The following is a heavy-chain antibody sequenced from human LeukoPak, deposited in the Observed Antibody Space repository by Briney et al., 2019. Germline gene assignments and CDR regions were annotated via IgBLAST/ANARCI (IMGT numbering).Heavy chain of an antibody. D-gene: IGHD3-10*01. CDR3: ARRLGRKFGERFYYYHYMDV. J-gene: IGHJ6*03. Sequence: PSETLSLTCTVSGGSISGYYWSWIRQPAGKGPEWIGRISTSGTTNYNPSLKSRVTMSIDTSKNQFSLKLSSVTAADTAVYYCARRLGRKFGERFYYYHYMDVWGKGTTVTISS. CDR2: ISTSGTT. V-gene: IGHV4-4*07. CDR1: GGSISGYY.